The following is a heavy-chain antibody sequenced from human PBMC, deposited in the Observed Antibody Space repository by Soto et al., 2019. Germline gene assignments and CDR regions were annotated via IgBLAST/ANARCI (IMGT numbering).Heavy chain of an antibody. CDR1: GDSTSSGDYY. CDR2: ISYGGST. D-gene: IGHD7-27*01. V-gene: IGHV4-30-4*01. CDR3: ARGRYCLTGRCFPNWFDS. J-gene: IGHJ5*01. Sequence: PSETLSLTCTVSGDSTSSGDYYWSWIRQPPGKGLEWIGYISYGGSTYYNPSLKSRVIISVDTSKNQFSLKLSSVTAADTAVYYCARGRYCLTGRCFPNWFDSWGQGALVTVSS.